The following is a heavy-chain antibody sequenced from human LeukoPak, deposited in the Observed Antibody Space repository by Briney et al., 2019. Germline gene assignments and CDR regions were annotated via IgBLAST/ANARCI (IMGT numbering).Heavy chain of an antibody. V-gene: IGHV1-2*02. CDR2: INPNSGDT. CDR1: GYTFTGYF. Sequence: GASVKVSCKASGYTFTGYFMNWVRQAPGQGLEWMGWINPNSGDTNYAQKFQGRVTMTRDTSISTAYMELSSLRCDDTAVYYCARGGGLQYVRVIDYWGQGTLVTVSS. CDR3: ARGGGLQYVRVIDY. D-gene: IGHD3-16*01. J-gene: IGHJ4*02.